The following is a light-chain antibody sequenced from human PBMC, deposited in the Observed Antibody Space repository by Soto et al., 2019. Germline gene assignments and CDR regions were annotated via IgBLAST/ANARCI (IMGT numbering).Light chain of an antibody. CDR1: SGHSTYT. Sequence: QTVVTQSPSASASLGASVRLTCTLSSGHSTYTIAWLQLQPQKGPRYLMRVDSDGSHTKGDGIPDRFSGSSSGAERHLTISSLQSDDEADYFCQTWGTAIRVFGGGTKVTVL. CDR3: QTWGTAIRV. CDR2: VDSDGSH. V-gene: IGLV4-69*01. J-gene: IGLJ3*02.